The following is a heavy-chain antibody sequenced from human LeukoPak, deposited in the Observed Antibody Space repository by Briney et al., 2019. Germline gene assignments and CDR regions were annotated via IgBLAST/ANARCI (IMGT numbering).Heavy chain of an antibody. V-gene: IGHV3-15*01. CDR2: IKSKSDGCTT. D-gene: IGHD3-22*01. CDR1: GFTFSNAW. J-gene: IGHJ4*02. CDR3: TTDASYYDSSGYYYGGDY. Sequence: GGSLRLSCAASGFTFSNAWMSWVRQAPGKGLEWVGRIKSKSDGCTTDYAGTGKGRFTSAREDTKKKVYLQMNSLKTEDTAVYYCTTDASYYDSSGYYYGGDYWGQGTLVTVSS.